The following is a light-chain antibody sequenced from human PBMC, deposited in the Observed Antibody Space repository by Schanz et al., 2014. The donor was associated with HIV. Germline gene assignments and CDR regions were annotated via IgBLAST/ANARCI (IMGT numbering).Light chain of an antibody. CDR2: RSS. CDR3: QQYDRSPYT. J-gene: IGKJ4*01. Sequence: VLTQSPGTLSLSLGDRATLSCRASQSVSDSFLAWYQQKPGQAPRLLIYRSSRRATGIPDRFSGSGSGTDFTLTISRLEPEDFAVYYCQQYDRSPYTFGGGTKVEIK. CDR1: QSVSDSF. V-gene: IGKV3-20*01.